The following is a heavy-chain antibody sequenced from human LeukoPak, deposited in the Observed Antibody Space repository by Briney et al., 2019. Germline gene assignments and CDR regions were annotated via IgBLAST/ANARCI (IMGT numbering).Heavy chain of an antibody. V-gene: IGHV1-46*01. J-gene: IGHJ4*02. D-gene: IGHD2-21*02. CDR1: GYTFTRYY. CDR2: INPSGGST. Sequence: GSVKGSCKASGYTFTRYYMHWVRQAPGQGVEWGGIINPSGGSTSYAQKFQGRVTMTRDTSTSTVYMELSSLRSEDTAVYYCARGGVGVTAPTFDYWGQGTLVTVSS. CDR3: ARGGVGVTAPTFDY.